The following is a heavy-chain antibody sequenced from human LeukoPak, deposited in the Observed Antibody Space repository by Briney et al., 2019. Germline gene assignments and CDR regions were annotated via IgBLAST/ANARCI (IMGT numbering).Heavy chain of an antibody. D-gene: IGHD1-26*01. CDR3: ARGGNYYAFDY. J-gene: IGHJ4*02. V-gene: IGHV3-23*01. CDR1: GFTFSSYA. Sequence: GGSLRLSCAASGFTFSSYAMSWVRQAPGKGLEWVSAISGSGGSTYYADSVKGRFTVSRDNAKNSLFLQMNSLGAEDTAVYYCARGGNYYAFDYWGQGTLVTVSS. CDR2: ISGSGGST.